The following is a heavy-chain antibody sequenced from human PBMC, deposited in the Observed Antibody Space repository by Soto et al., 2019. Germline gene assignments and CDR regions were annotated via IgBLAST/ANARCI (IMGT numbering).Heavy chain of an antibody. CDR3: ARPLSSNWHDKNYDY. J-gene: IGHJ4*02. CDR2: INTGDGNT. CDR1: GYTFTNYA. D-gene: IGHD1-20*01. V-gene: IGHV1-3*04. Sequence: RASVKASCKASGYTFTNYAMHWVRQAPGQRLEWMGWINTGDGNTQYSQKFLGRVTITRDTSAMTAYMELTSLRSEDTAVYYCARPLSSNWHDKNYDYWAQGTLVTVSS.